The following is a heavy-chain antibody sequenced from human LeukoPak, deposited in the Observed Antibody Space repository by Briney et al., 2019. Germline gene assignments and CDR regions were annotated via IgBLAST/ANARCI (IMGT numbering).Heavy chain of an antibody. CDR1: GFTFSGSA. D-gene: IGHD1-1*01. CDR3: IRRTTGTLGRYYYYYGMDV. V-gene: IGHV3-73*01. Sequence: GGSLRLSCAASGFTFSGSAMHWVRQASGKGLEWVGRIRSKANSYATAYAASVKGRFTISRDDSKNTAYLQMNSLKTEDTAVYYCIRRTTGTLGRYYYYYGMDVWGQGTTVTVSS. CDR2: IRSKANSYAT. J-gene: IGHJ6*02.